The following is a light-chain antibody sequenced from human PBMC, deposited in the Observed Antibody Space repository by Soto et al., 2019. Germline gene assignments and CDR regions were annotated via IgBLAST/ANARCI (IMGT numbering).Light chain of an antibody. Sequence: QSVLTQPPSLSAAPGQKVTISCSGSSSNIGNNYVSWYQQLPGTAPKLLIYENNKRPSGIPDRFSGSKSGTSATLGITGLKTGEEAVYYGGTWNSSLCVVSETGTTVTV. CDR1: SSNIGNNY. J-gene: IGLJ1*01. CDR3: GTWNSSLCVV. CDR2: ENN. V-gene: IGLV1-51*02.